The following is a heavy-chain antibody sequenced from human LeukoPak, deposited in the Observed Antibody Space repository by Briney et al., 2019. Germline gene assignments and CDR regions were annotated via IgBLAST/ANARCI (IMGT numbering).Heavy chain of an antibody. V-gene: IGHV4-59*01. J-gene: IGHJ5*02. Sequence: SETLSLTCTVSGGSISSYYWSWIRQPPGKGLEWIGYIYYSGSTNYNPSLMSRVKISVGASKKQLCLKLRSVPAADTAMYYCARAWFEPCGEGALLTASS. CDR2: IYYSGST. CDR3: ARAWFEP. CDR1: GGSISSYY.